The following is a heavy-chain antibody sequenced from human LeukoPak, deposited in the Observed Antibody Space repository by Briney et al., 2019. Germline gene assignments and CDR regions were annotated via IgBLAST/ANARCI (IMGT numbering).Heavy chain of an antibody. V-gene: IGHV4-34*01. Sequence: SETLSLTCAVYGGSFSGYYWSWIRQPPGKGLEWIGEINHSGSTNYNPSLKSRVTISVDTSKNQFSLKLSSVTAADTAVYYCAREPTPPAAMSGMLGYWFDPWGQGTLVTVSS. CDR2: INHSGST. D-gene: IGHD2-2*01. J-gene: IGHJ5*02. CDR3: AREPTPPAAMSGMLGYWFDP. CDR1: GGSFSGYY.